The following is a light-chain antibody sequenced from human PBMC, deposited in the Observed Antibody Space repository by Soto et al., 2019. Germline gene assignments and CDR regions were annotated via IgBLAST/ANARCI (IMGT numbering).Light chain of an antibody. CDR3: QQSWSVPLT. J-gene: IGKJ4*01. Sequence: DIHMTQSPSALSASVRDRVTITCRASQSISSTLNWYQQKPGEAPKLLIYAASSLQSGVPSRFSSTGSETDFTLTISSLQPEDFATYYCQQSWSVPLTFGGGTKVDI. V-gene: IGKV1-39*01. CDR2: AAS. CDR1: QSISST.